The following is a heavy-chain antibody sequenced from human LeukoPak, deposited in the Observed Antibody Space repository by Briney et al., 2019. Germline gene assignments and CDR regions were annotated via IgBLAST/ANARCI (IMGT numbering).Heavy chain of an antibody. J-gene: IGHJ3*02. CDR1: GFTFDDYA. CDR3: AKDIGGSYGAFDI. Sequence: QAGRSLRLSCAASGFTFDDYAMHWVRQAPGKGLEWVSDISWNSGSIGYADSVKGRFTISRDNAKNSLYLQMNSLRAEDMALYYCAKDIGGSYGAFDIWAKGQWSPSLQ. V-gene: IGHV3-9*03. D-gene: IGHD1-26*01. CDR2: ISWNSGSI.